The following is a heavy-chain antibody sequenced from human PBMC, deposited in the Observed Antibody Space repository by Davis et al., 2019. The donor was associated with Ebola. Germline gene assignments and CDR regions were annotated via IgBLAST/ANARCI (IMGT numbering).Heavy chain of an antibody. D-gene: IGHD3-16*02. CDR3: ARGGSYRPYFFDF. CDR2: INHSGST. J-gene: IGHJ4*02. CDR1: GFTFISNT. V-gene: IGHV4-34*01. Sequence: PGGSLRLSCAASGFTFISNTMSWVRQAPGKGLEWIGEINHSGSTNYNPSLKSRVTISVDTSKNQFSLELSSVTAAYTAVYYCARGGSYRPYFFDFWGQGTLVTVSS.